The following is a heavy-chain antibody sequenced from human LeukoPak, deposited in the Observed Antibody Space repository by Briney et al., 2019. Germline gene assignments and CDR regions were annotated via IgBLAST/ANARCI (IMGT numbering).Heavy chain of an antibody. J-gene: IGHJ3*02. CDR2: IYTSGST. V-gene: IGHV4-4*07. Sequence: PSETLSLTCGVSGGSISTYYCSWIRQPAGKGLEWSGRIYTSGSTNYNPSLKSRVTMSVDTSKNQFSLNLRSVTAADTAVYYCARLPGGDSSSVVAFDIWGQGTMVTVSS. CDR3: ARLPGGDSSSVVAFDI. CDR1: GGSISTYY. D-gene: IGHD2-21*02.